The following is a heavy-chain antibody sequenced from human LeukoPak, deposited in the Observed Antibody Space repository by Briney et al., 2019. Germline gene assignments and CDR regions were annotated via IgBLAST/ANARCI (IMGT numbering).Heavy chain of an antibody. CDR1: GYTFTGYY. J-gene: IGHJ6*03. CDR3: ARDRLHTMVTDYYYYYMDV. V-gene: IGHV1-2*02. Sequence: ASVKVSCKASGYTFTGYYMHWVRQAPGQGLEWMGWINPNSGGTNYAQKFQGRVTMTRDTSISTAYMELSRLRSDDTAVYYCARDRLHTMVTDYYYYYMDVWGKGTTVTVSS. CDR2: INPNSGGT. D-gene: IGHD2-21*02.